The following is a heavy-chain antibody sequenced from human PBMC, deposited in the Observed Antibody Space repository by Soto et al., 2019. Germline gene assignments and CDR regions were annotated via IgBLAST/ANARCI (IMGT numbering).Heavy chain of an antibody. CDR2: INHSGST. Sequence: SETLSLTCAVYGGSFSGYYWSWIRQPPGKGLEWIGEINHSGSTNYNPSLKSRVTISVDTSKNQFSLKLSSVTAADTAVYYCAVMLAAAGHHNWFAPRGQGTPVPVSS. D-gene: IGHD6-13*01. V-gene: IGHV4-34*01. CDR1: GGSFSGYY. J-gene: IGHJ5*02. CDR3: AVMLAAAGHHNWFAP.